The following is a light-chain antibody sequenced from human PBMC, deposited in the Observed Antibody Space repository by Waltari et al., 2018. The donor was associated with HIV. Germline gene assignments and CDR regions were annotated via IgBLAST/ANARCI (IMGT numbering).Light chain of an antibody. Sequence: QSALSQPASVSGSPGQSITISCSGTSNDIGISNLVSWYQHHPGKAPQLIIFDVDKRPSVLSDRFSGSQSCHPGLPEIPWVRDEDQAELFFRSKSTIYFGVLFGGGTTLTVL. CDR3: RSKSTIYFGVL. CDR2: DVD. CDR1: SNDIGISNL. J-gene: IGLJ2*01. V-gene: IGLV2-23*02.